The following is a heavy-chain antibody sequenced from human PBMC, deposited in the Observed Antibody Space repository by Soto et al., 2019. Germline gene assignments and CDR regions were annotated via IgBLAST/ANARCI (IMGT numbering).Heavy chain of an antibody. Sequence: PSETLSLTCTVSGGSISSYYWSWIRQPPGKGLEWIGYIYYSGSTNYNPSLKSRVTISVDTSKNQFSLKLSSVTAADTAVYYCARGGDYVWGSYRYYYFDYWGQGTLVTVS. CDR3: ARGGDYVWGSYRYYYFDY. D-gene: IGHD3-16*02. V-gene: IGHV4-59*01. CDR2: IYYSGST. J-gene: IGHJ4*02. CDR1: GGSISSYY.